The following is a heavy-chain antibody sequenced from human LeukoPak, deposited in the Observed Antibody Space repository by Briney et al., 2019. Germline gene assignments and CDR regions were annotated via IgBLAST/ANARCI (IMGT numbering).Heavy chain of an antibody. CDR3: ARGRAVADPTFDY. D-gene: IGHD6-13*01. Sequence: GGSLRLSCAASGFTVSSNYMSWVRQAPGEGVEGVSVIYSGGSTYYADSVKGRFTISRDNSKNTLYLQMNSLRAEDTAVYYCARGRAVADPTFDYWGQGTLVTVSS. J-gene: IGHJ4*02. CDR2: IYSGGST. V-gene: IGHV3-53*01. CDR1: GFTVSSNY.